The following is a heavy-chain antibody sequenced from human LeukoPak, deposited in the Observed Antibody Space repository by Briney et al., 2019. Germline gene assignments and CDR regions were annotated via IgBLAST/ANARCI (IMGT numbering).Heavy chain of an antibody. V-gene: IGHV3-23*01. CDR1: GITLSNYG. CDR2: ISGSGGST. J-gene: IGHJ4*02. CDR3: QGYTATYDY. Sequence: QPGGSLRLSCAVSGITLSNYGMSWVRQAPGKGLEWVAGISGSGGSTHYADSVKGRFTISRDDSKNTLYLQMNSLKTEDTAVYYCQGYTATYDYWGQGTLVTVSS. D-gene: IGHD5-18*01.